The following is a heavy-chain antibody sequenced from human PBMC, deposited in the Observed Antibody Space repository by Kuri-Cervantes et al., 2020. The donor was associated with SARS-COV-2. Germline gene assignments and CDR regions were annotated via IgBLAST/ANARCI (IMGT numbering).Heavy chain of an antibody. CDR3: AREGLASPIYRYFDL. V-gene: IGHV3-21*01. Sequence: ETLSLTCAASGFTFSSYSMNWVRQAPGKGLEWVSSISSSSSYIYYADSVKGRFTISRDNAKNSLYLQMNSLRAEDTAVYYCAREGLASPIYRYFDLWGRGTLVTVSS. J-gene: IGHJ2*01. D-gene: IGHD3-16*01. CDR2: ISSSSSYI. CDR1: GFTFSSYS.